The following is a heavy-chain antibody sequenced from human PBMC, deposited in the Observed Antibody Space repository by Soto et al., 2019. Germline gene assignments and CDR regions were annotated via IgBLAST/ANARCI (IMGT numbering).Heavy chain of an antibody. J-gene: IGHJ6*02. V-gene: IGHV4-61*08. CDR2: IYYSGST. Sequence: SETLSLTCTVSGGSVSSGDYFWSWLRQSPGKRLEWITYIYYSGSTNYNPSLKSRATISVDTSKSQVSLTLTSMTAADAALYYCARAPNYYYYGFDVWGQGTAVTVSS. D-gene: IGHD3-10*01. CDR1: GGSVSSGDYF. CDR3: ARAPNYYYYGFDV.